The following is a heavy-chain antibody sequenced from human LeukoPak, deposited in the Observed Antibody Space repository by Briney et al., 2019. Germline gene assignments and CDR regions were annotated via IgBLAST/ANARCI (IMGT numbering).Heavy chain of an antibody. J-gene: IGHJ4*02. D-gene: IGHD1-26*01. Sequence: ASVKVSCKASGGTFSSYAISWVRQAPGQGLEWMGWISGDNGQTKYAQNFQDRVTMTTDTPTSTAYLELKSLRSDDTAVYYCARDPGTYTGSYYGLNWGQGTLVTVSS. V-gene: IGHV1-18*01. CDR2: ISGDNGQT. CDR3: ARDPGTYTGSYYGLN. CDR1: GGTFSSYA.